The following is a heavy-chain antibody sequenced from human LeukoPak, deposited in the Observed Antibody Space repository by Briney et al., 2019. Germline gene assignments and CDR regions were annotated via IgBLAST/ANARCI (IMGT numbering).Heavy chain of an antibody. CDR3: AKDLVTGSLDY. D-gene: IGHD3-10*01. CDR1: GFTFSSYG. J-gene: IGHJ4*02. CDR2: ISSSGGST. V-gene: IGHV3-23*01. Sequence: PGGSLRLSCAASGFTFSSYGMSWVRQAPGKGLEWVSSISSSGGSTYYADSVRGRFTISRDNSKNTLYLQMNSLRAEDTAIYYCAKDLVTGSLDYWGQGTLVTVSS.